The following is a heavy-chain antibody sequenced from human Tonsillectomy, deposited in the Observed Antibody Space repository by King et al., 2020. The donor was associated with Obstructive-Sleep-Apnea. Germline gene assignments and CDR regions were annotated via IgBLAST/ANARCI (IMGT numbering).Heavy chain of an antibody. CDR2: IYYSGST. J-gene: IGHJ4*02. CDR1: SGSISSGGYY. D-gene: IGHD5-12*01. Sequence: VQLQESGPGLVKPSQTLSLTCTVSSGSISSGGYYWSWIRQHPGKGLEWIGYIYYSGSTYYNPSLKSRVTISVDTSKNQFSLKLSSVTAADTAVYYCARDLGYSGYDYEGGIGYWGQGTLVTVSS. V-gene: IGHV4-31*03. CDR3: ARDLGYSGYDYEGGIGY.